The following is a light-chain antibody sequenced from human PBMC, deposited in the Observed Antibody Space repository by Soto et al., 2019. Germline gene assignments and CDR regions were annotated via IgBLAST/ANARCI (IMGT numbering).Light chain of an antibody. CDR3: QQYHIYSWT. CDR1: QTISSW. J-gene: IGKJ1*01. Sequence: DIQMTQSPSTLSGSGGDRVTITCRASQTISSWLAWYQQKPGKAPKLLIYKASTLKSGVPSRFSGSGSGTEFTLTISSLQPDDFATYYCQQYHIYSWTFGQGTKVDIK. V-gene: IGKV1-5*03. CDR2: KAS.